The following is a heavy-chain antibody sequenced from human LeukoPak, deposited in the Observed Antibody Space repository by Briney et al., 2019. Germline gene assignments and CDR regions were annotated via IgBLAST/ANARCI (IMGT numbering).Heavy chain of an antibody. CDR2: INAENGKT. Sequence: ASVKVSCKASGYTFIYYGISWVRQAPGQGLEWMGWINAENGKTDYVQNLQSRFSMTTDTSTSTAYMELRSLRSDDTAVYYCARVRGSSWFYYFDYWGQGTLVTVSS. V-gene: IGHV1-18*01. D-gene: IGHD6-13*01. CDR1: GYTFIYYG. CDR3: ARVRGSSWFYYFDY. J-gene: IGHJ4*02.